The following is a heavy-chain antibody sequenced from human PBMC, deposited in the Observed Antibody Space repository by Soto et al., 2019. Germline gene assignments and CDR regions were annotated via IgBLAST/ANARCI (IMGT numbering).Heavy chain of an antibody. V-gene: IGHV3-48*03. CDR1: ELTLSSYE. CDR3: VRFGGAAAGPGDY. J-gene: IGHJ4*02. D-gene: IGHD6-13*01. CDR2: ISSSGTTI. Sequence: WGSLRLACVASELTLSSYEMNWVRQAPGKGLEWVSYISSSGTTIYYTDSVKGRCTISRDNAKKSLYLQMNSLRAEDTAVYYCVRFGGAAAGPGDYWGQGTLVIVSS.